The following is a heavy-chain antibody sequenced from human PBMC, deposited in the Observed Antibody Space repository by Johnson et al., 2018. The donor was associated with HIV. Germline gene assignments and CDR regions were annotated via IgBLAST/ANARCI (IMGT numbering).Heavy chain of an antibody. J-gene: IGHJ3*02. CDR1: GFAFSNYA. D-gene: IGHD6-6*01. CDR2: ISYDGSNK. Sequence: QVQLVESGGGLVQPGGSLRLSCAASGFAFSNYAMTWVRQAPGKGLEWVAVISYDGSNKYYADSVKGRFTISRDNSKNTLYLQMNSLRAEDTAVYYCARRGYSSSGGAFDIWGQGTMVTVSS. CDR3: ARRGYSSSGGAFDI. V-gene: IGHV3-30-3*01.